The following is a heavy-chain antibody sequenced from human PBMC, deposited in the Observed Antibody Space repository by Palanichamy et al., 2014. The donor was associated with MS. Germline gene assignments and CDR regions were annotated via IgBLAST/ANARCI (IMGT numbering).Heavy chain of an antibody. D-gene: IGHD2-2*01. CDR1: GGSFSGYY. V-gene: IGHV4-34*01. CDR3: ARGYDIVLEPASEGYYGMDV. J-gene: IGHJ6*02. Sequence: QVQLQQWGAGLLKPSETLSLTCAVYGGSFSGYYWSWSRQAPGKGLEWIGEINHSGGTNYNPSLQSRISISIDTSKNQFSLKMNSVTAADTAVYYCARGYDIVLEPASEGYYGMDVWGQGTTVTVSS. CDR2: INHSGGT.